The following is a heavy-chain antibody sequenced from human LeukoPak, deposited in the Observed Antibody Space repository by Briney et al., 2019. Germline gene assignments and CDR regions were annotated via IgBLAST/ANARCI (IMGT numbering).Heavy chain of an antibody. D-gene: IGHD6-19*01. CDR2: IYYSGST. CDR1: GGSISSYY. V-gene: IGHV4-59*08. CDR3: ARQLRGVAGLRTLDY. J-gene: IGHJ4*02. Sequence: SETLSLTCTVSGGSISSYYWSWIRQPPGKGLEWIGYIYYSGSTNYNPSLKSRVTISVDTSKNQFSLKLSSVTAADTAVYYCARQLRGVAGLRTLDYWGQGTLVTVSS.